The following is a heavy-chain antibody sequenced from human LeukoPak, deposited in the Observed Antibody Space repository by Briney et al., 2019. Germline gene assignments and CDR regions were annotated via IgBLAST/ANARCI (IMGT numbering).Heavy chain of an antibody. CDR1: GFTFDDYG. V-gene: IGHV3-20*04. Sequence: TGGSLRLSCAASGFTFDDYGMSWVRQAPGKGLEWVSGINWNGGSTGYADSVKGRFTISRDNAKNSLYPQMNSLRAEDTAVYYCARVRSGYYYYMDVWGKGTTVTVSS. D-gene: IGHD6-19*01. CDR2: INWNGGST. J-gene: IGHJ6*03. CDR3: ARVRSGYYYYMDV.